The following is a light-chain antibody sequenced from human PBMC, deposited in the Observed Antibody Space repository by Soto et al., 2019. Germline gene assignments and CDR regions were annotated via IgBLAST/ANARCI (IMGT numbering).Light chain of an antibody. CDR1: QYFTNN. CDR3: HQRSNWPPDT. J-gene: IGKJ5*01. CDR2: GAF. Sequence: IQMTQSPSSLSASVGDRVTVXFRSSQYFTNNLAWYQQKPGKAPRSLINGAFTLQSGVPARFSGSGSGTDFTLTITSLEPEDFAIYYCHQRSNWPPDTLGQGTRLEIK. V-gene: IGKV1-9*01.